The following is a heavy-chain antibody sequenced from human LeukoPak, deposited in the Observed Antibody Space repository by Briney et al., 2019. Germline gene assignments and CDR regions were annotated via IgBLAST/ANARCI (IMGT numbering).Heavy chain of an antibody. V-gene: IGHV4-59*01. CDR2: IYYSGST. D-gene: IGHD3-22*01. J-gene: IGHJ4*02. Sequence: SETLSLTCTASGGSISSYYWSWIRQPPGKGLEWIGYIYYSGSTNYNPSLKSRVTISVDTSKNQFSLKLSSVTAADTAVYYCARVFWGYDSSGYYPYYFDYWGQGTLVTVSS. CDR1: GGSISSYY. CDR3: ARVFWGYDSSGYYPYYFDY.